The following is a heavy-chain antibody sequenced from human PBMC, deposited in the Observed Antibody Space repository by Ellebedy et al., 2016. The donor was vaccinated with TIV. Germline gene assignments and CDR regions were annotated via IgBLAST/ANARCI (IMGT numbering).Heavy chain of an antibody. D-gene: IGHD3-10*01. CDR1: GFSLSTSGMC. Sequence: SGPTLVKPTQTLTLTCTFSGFSLSTSGMCVSWIRQPPGKALEWLALIDWDDDKYYSTSLKTRLTISKDTSKNQVVVTMTNMDPVDTATYYCARIQVRGMEPGPFDYWGQGTLVTVSS. CDR2: IDWDDDK. J-gene: IGHJ4*02. V-gene: IGHV2-70*01. CDR3: ARIQVRGMEPGPFDY.